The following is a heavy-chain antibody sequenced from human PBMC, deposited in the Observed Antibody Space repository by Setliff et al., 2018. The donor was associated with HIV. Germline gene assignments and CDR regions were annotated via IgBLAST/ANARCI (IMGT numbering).Heavy chain of an antibody. V-gene: IGHV4-31*03. D-gene: IGHD5-18*01. Sequence: SETLSLTCTVSGDSISSGGSPWTWIRQHPGKGLEWIGYIYYSGSTYYNPSLKSRVTISVDRSKNQFSLKLNSVTAADTAVYYCARTRGYTYGYIDSWAQGTLVTVSS. CDR1: GDSISSGGSP. J-gene: IGHJ4*02. CDR3: ARTRGYTYGYIDS. CDR2: IYYSGST.